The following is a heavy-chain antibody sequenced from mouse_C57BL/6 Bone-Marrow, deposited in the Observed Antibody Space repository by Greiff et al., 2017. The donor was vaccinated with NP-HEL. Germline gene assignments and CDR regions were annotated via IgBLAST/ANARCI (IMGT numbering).Heavy chain of an antibody. CDR1: GYTFTSYW. Sequence: QVQLQQPGAELVKPGASVKLSCMASGYTFTSYWMHWVKQRPGQGLEWIGMIHPNSGSTNYNEKFKSKATLTVDKSSSTAYMQLSSLTSEDSAVYYCARDYGSPFAYWGQGTLVTVSA. D-gene: IGHD1-1*01. CDR2: IHPNSGST. V-gene: IGHV1-64*01. J-gene: IGHJ3*01. CDR3: ARDYGSPFAY.